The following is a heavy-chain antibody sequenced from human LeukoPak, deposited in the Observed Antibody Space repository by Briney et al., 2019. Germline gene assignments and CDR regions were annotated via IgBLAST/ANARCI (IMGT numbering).Heavy chain of an antibody. CDR1: GRTFSSYA. CDR2: IIPIFGTA. Sequence: SVKVSCKASGRTFSSYAISWVRQAPGQGLEWMGGIIPIFGTANYAQKFQGRVTITTDESTSTAYMKPSSLRSEDTAVYYCATSPRDCSSTSCPFDYWGQGTLVTVSS. D-gene: IGHD2-2*01. V-gene: IGHV1-69*05. CDR3: ATSPRDCSSTSCPFDY. J-gene: IGHJ4*02.